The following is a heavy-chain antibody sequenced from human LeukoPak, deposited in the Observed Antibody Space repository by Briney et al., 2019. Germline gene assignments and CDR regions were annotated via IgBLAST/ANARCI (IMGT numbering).Heavy chain of an antibody. V-gene: IGHV3-72*01. D-gene: IGHD3-9*01. CDR3: ASIPTILTGQGGGAFDI. Sequence: GSLRLSCAASGFPFSDHYMDWVRQAPGKGLEGVGRTRNKANSYTTEYAASVKGRFTISRDDSKNSLYLQMNSLKTEDTAVYYCASIPTILTGQGGGAFDIWGQGTMVTVSS. J-gene: IGHJ3*02. CDR1: GFPFSDHY. CDR2: TRNKANSYTT.